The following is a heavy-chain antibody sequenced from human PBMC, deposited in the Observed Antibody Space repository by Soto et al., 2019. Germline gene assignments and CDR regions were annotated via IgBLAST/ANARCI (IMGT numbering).Heavy chain of an antibody. V-gene: IGHV2-5*02. D-gene: IGHD2-2*01. CDR3: ARAGYCSSTSCYARSYYYYYYMDV. J-gene: IGHJ6*03. CDR2: IYWDDDK. CDR1: GFSLSTSGVG. Sequence: SGPTLVNPTQTLTLTCTFSGFSLSTSGVGVGWIRQPPGKALEWLALIYWDDDKRYSPSLKSRLTITKDTSKNQVVLTMTNMDPVETATYYCARAGYCSSTSCYARSYYYYYYMDVWGKGTTVTVSS.